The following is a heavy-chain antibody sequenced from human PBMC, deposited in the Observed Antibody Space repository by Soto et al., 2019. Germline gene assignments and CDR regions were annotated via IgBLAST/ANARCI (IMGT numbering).Heavy chain of an antibody. J-gene: IGHJ5*02. CDR2: IFYSGGT. CDR3: ARQASGYYYGWFDP. V-gene: IGHV4-39*01. D-gene: IGHD3-22*01. Sequence: SETLSLTCTVSGGSILDSTYYWARIRQSPGKGLEWIGTIFYSGGTFYTPSLKSRVTMSVDTSNNQFSLKLSSVTAADTAVYYCARQASGYYYGWFDPWGQGTLVTVSS. CDR1: GGSILDSTYY.